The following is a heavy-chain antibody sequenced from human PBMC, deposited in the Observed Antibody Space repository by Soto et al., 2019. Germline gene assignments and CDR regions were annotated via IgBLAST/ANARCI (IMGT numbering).Heavy chain of an antibody. CDR1: GGSISSSSYY. D-gene: IGHD3-9*01. J-gene: IGHJ4*02. CDR2: IYYSGST. Sequence: SETLSLTCTVSGGSISSSSYYWGWIRQPPGKGLEWIGSIYYSGSTYYNPSLKSRVTISVDTSKNQFSLKLSSVTAADTAVFFFARYVDPWGSRCVVHCGQGTLVTVSS. CDR3: ARYVDPWGSRCVVH. V-gene: IGHV4-39*01.